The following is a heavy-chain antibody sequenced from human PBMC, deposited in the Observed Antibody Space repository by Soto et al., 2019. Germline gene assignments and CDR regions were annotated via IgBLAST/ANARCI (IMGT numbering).Heavy chain of an antibody. CDR2: ISYDGSKK. CDR3: AKEYATGTTLDS. Sequence: GGSLRLSCAASGFTFSSHGMHWVRQAPGKGLEWVAVISYDGSKKHYVDSAKGRFTIFRDNSKNTLYLQMNSLSAEDTAVYYCAKEYATGTTLDSWGQGTLVTVSS. V-gene: IGHV3-30*18. CDR1: GFTFSSHG. D-gene: IGHD1-7*01. J-gene: IGHJ4*02.